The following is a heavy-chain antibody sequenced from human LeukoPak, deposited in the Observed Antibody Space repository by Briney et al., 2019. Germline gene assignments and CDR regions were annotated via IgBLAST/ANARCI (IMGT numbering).Heavy chain of an antibody. D-gene: IGHD2-8*01. J-gene: IGHJ4*02. CDR1: GFTFSSYE. CDR2: ISSSGSTI. Sequence: GGSLRLSCAASGFTFSSYEMNWVRQAPGKGLEWVSYISSSGSTIYYADSVKGRFTISRDNAKNSLYLQMNSLRAEDTAVYYCASSRPYCTNGVCFYFDYWGQGTLVTVSS. CDR3: ASSRPYCTNGVCFYFDY. V-gene: IGHV3-48*03.